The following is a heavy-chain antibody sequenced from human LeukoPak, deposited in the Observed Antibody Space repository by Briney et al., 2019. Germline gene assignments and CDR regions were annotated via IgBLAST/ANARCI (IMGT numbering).Heavy chain of an antibody. CDR1: GYTFTSYG. CDR3: AREGGDFDWLPFDY. D-gene: IGHD3-9*01. CDR2: ISAYNGNT. J-gene: IGHJ4*02. Sequence: ASVKVSCKASGYTFTSYGISWVRQAPGQGLEWMGWISAYNGNTNYAQKLQGRVTMTTDTSTSTAYMELRGLRSDDTAVYYCAREGGDFDWLPFDYWGQGTLVTVSS. V-gene: IGHV1-18*01.